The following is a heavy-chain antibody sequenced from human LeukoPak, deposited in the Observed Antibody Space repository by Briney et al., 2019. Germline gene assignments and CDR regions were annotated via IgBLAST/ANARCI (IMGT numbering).Heavy chain of an antibody. CDR1: GFTFSSYE. J-gene: IGHJ4*02. CDR2: IRSSCSTI. V-gene: IGHV3-48*03. D-gene: IGHD3-22*01. CDR3: ARATPDYYDSSGYFDY. Sequence: GGSLRLSCAASGFTFSSYEMNWVRQAPGKGQEWVSYIRSSCSTIYYADSVKGRFTIARDNAKNSLYLQMNSLRAEDTAVYYCARATPDYYDSSGYFDYWGQGTLVTVSS.